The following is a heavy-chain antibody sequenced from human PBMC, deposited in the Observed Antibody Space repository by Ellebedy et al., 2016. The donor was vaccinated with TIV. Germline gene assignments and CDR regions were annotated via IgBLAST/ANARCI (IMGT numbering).Heavy chain of an antibody. V-gene: IGHV3-30*03. J-gene: IGHJ4*02. Sequence: GESLKISXAASGFTFSSYGMHWVRQAPGKGLEWVAVISYDGSNKYYADSVKGRFTISRDNSKNTLYLQMNSLRAEDTAVYYCARDPVGYYYGSGSRRTGYYFDYWGQGTLVTVSS. CDR2: ISYDGSNK. CDR1: GFTFSSYG. CDR3: ARDPVGYYYGSGSRRTGYYFDY. D-gene: IGHD3-10*01.